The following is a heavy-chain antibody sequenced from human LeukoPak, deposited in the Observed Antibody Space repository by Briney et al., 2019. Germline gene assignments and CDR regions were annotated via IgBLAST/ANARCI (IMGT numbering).Heavy chain of an antibody. J-gene: IGHJ6*02. CDR3: ARDNWNYGSSMDV. Sequence: SETLSLTCTVSGGSVTSYYWSWIRQPPGKGLEWIGYTYYSGSTNYNPSLKSRVTISVDTSTNQFSLKLSSVTAADTAVYYCARDNWNYGSSMDVWGQGTTVTVSS. D-gene: IGHD1-7*01. CDR2: TYYSGST. V-gene: IGHV4-59*02. CDR1: GGSVTSYY.